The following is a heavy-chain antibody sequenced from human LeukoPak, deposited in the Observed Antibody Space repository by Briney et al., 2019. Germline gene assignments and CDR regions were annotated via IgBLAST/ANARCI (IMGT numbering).Heavy chain of an antibody. V-gene: IGHV4-34*01. J-gene: IGHJ4*02. D-gene: IGHD2-2*02. Sequence: SETLSLTCAVYGGSFSGYYWSWIRQPPGKGLEWIGEINHSGSTNYNPTLKSRVTISVDTSKNQFSLKLSSVTAADTAVYYCARGRGYCSSTSCYTEGYYFDYWGQGTLVTVSS. CDR3: ARGRGYCSSTSCYTEGYYFDY. CDR2: INHSGST. CDR1: GGSFSGYY.